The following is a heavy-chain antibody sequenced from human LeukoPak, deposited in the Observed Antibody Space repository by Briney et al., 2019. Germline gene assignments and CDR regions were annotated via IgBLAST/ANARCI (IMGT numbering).Heavy chain of an antibody. D-gene: IGHD6-13*01. CDR1: GGSIGSYY. V-gene: IGHV4-59*08. CDR2: IYYSGST. Sequence: SETLSLTCTVSGGSIGSYYWSWIRQPPGKGLEWIGYIYYSGSTNYNPSLKSRVTISVDPSKNQFSLKLSSVAAADTAVYYCARSYSTLGDAFDIWGQGTMVTVSS. CDR3: ARSYSTLGDAFDI. J-gene: IGHJ3*02.